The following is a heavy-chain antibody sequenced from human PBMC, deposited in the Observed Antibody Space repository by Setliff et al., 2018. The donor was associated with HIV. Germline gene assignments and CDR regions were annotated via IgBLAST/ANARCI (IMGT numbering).Heavy chain of an antibody. Sequence: PSETLRLSCAVSGFTFSNFFMYWVRQAPGKGLEWVANMNPDGSEKNYVDSVKGRFTISRDNAKNSLYLQMSSLRAEDTAVYYCATYLDISSFNHNFDFWGQGTLGHRLL. CDR3: ATYLDISSFNHNFDF. CDR2: MNPDGSEK. CDR1: GFTFSNFF. D-gene: IGHD3-9*01. J-gene: IGHJ4*02. V-gene: IGHV3-7*01.